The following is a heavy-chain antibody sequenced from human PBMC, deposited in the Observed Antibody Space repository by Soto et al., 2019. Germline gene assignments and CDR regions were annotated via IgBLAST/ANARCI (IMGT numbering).Heavy chain of an antibody. CDR3: ARGGEPTYDFWSGSHYYMDG. J-gene: IGHJ6*03. D-gene: IGHD3-3*01. V-gene: IGHV3-13*01. CDR1: GFTFSSYD. Sequence: GGSLRLSCAASGFTFSSYDMHWVRQATGKGLEWVSAIGTAGDTYYPGSVKGRFAISRENAKNSLYLQMNSLRAGDTAVYYCARGGEPTYDFWSGSHYYMDGWGKRTTVTVSS. CDR2: IGTAGDT.